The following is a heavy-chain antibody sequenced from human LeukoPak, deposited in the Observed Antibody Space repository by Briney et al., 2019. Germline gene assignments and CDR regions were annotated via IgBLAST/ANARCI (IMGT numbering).Heavy chain of an antibody. CDR1: GDSISRYY. CDR2: FYTIGST. CDR3: ARGRTYDP. V-gene: IGHV4-4*07. D-gene: IGHD1-14*01. J-gene: IGHJ5*02. Sequence: SETLSLTCTVSGDSISRYYWSWIRQPAGKGLEWIGRFYTIGSTNYNPSLKSRVTMSLDTSKNQFSLTLNSVTAADTAVYYCARGRTYDPWGQGTLVTVSS.